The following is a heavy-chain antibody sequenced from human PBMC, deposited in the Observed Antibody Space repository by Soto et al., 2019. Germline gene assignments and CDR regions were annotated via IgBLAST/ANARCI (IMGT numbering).Heavy chain of an antibody. CDR1: GFTFSAYA. CDR2: ISGSGHKT. V-gene: IGHV3-23*01. Sequence: QTGGSLRLSCEASGFTFSAYAMSWVRQAPGKGLEWVSGISGSGHKTYYADPVKGRFTSSRDNYKNMMYLHMNSLRAEDTAIYYCAKRAVGDHWGQGTLVTVSS. D-gene: IGHD1-26*01. J-gene: IGHJ4*02. CDR3: AKRAVGDH.